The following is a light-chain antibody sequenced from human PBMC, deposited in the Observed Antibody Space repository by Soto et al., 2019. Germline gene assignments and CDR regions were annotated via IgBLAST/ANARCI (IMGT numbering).Light chain of an antibody. V-gene: IGKV3-20*01. CDR1: QSVSGY. Sequence: EIVLTQSPATLSLSPWERATLSCRASQSVSGYLAWYQHKPGQAPRLLIYASSNRATGIPDRFSGSASGTDFTLTINRLEPEDFAVYYCQLYGISPHFGQGTRLEI. J-gene: IGKJ5*01. CDR2: ASS. CDR3: QLYGISPH.